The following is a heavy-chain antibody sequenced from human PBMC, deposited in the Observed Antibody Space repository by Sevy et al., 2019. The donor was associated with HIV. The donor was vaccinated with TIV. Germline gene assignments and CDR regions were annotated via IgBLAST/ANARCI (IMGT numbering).Heavy chain of an antibody. V-gene: IGHV3-23*01. J-gene: IGHJ3*02. Sequence: GGSLRLSCEASGFTFVTYAMNWVRQAPGKGLEWVSGISGSGGSTSYADSVKGRFTISRDNSKNTLYLQMNSLRAEDTAVYYCAKDVYDSSGYYPMGAFDIWGQGTLVTVSS. CDR2: ISGSGGST. D-gene: IGHD3-22*01. CDR3: AKDVYDSSGYYPMGAFDI. CDR1: GFTFVTYA.